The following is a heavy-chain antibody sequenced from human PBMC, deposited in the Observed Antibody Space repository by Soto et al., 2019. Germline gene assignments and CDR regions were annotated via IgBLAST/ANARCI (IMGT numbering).Heavy chain of an antibody. CDR1: DGSFSGYY. J-gene: IGHJ4*02. CDR3: ARGGGYCSSTRCPLDY. D-gene: IGHD2-2*01. Sequence: QVQLQKWGAGLLKPSETLSLTCAVYDGSFSGYYWSWIRQPPGKGLEWIGEINHSGSTNYNPSLKSRVTISVDTSKNQFSLKLSSVTAADTAVYYCARGGGYCSSTRCPLDYWGQGTLVTVSS. V-gene: IGHV4-34*01. CDR2: INHSGST.